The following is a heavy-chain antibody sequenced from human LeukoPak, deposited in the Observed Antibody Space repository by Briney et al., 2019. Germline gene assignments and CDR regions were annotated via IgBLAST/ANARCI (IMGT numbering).Heavy chain of an antibody. CDR3: ARSMAAGTYFDS. CDR2: IGTAGDT. J-gene: IGHJ4*02. V-gene: IGHV3-13*01. CDR1: GFTFSSYG. Sequence: GGSLRLSCAASGFTFSSYGMHWVRQATGKGPEWVSGIGTAGDTYYPGSVKGRFTISRENAKNSSYLQMNSLRAGDTAVYYCARSMAAGTYFDSWGQGTLVTVSS. D-gene: IGHD6-13*01.